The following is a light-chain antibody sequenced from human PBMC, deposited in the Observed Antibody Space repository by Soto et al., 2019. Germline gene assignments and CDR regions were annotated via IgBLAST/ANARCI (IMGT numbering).Light chain of an antibody. CDR2: GAS. J-gene: IGKJ2*01. CDR1: QSVSSNY. Sequence: EIVLTQSPGTLSLSPGERATLSCRASQSVSSNYLAWYQQKSGQVPRLLVYGASSRATGIPDRFSGSGSGTEFTVTISRLEPEDFAVYYCQQYDSSPYTFGQGTKLEIK. CDR3: QQYDSSPYT. V-gene: IGKV3-20*01.